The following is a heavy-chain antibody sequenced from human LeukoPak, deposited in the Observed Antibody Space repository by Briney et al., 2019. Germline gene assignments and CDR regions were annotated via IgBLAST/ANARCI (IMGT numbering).Heavy chain of an antibody. V-gene: IGHV3-21*01. J-gene: IGHJ3*02. CDR1: GFTFSSYS. CDR3: ARDLQQLSLNAFDI. D-gene: IGHD6-13*01. Sequence: GGSLRLSCAASGFTFSSYSMNWVRQAPGKGREWVSSISSSSSYIYYADSVKGRFTISRDNAKNSLYLQMNSLRAEDTAVYYCARDLQQLSLNAFDIWGQGTMVTVSS. CDR2: ISSSSSYI.